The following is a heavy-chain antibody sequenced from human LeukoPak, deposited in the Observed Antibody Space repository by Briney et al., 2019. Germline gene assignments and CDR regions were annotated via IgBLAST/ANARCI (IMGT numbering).Heavy chain of an antibody. D-gene: IGHD6-6*01. CDR2: ISYDGSNK. CDR1: GFTFSSYA. J-gene: IGHJ5*02. V-gene: IGHV3-30-3*01. Sequence: GRSLRLSCAASGFTFSSYAMHWVRQAPGKGLEWVAVISYDGSNKYCADSVKGRFTISRDNSKNTLYLQMNSLRAEDTAVYYCARDDHQGYSSSSHWFDPWGQGTLVTVSS. CDR3: ARDDHQGYSSSSHWFDP.